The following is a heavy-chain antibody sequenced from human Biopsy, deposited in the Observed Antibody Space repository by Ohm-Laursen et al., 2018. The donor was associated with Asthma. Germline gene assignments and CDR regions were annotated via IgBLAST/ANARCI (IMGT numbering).Heavy chain of an antibody. J-gene: IGHJ4*02. CDR3: ARGDSSGWSHYYFDY. D-gene: IGHD3-22*01. V-gene: IGHV3-53*01. CDR1: GFTVSRDH. Sequence: SLRLSCSAPGFTVSRDHMFWVRQAPGKGLEWVSVIYSGGTSDTADSVRGRFTISRDFYKNTLYLQMDSLRAEDTAVYYCARGDSSGWSHYYFDYRGQGTLVTVSS. CDR2: IYSGGTS.